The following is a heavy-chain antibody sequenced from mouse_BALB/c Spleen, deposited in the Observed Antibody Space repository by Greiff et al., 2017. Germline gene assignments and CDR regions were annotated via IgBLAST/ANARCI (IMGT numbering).Heavy chain of an antibody. V-gene: IGHV1-87*01. CDR1: GYTFTSYW. D-gene: IGHD2-1*01. CDR2: IYPGDGDT. J-gene: IGHJ2*01. Sequence: VQLQQSGAELARPGASVKLSCKASGYTFTSYWMQWVKQRPGQGLEWIGAIYPGDGDTRYTQKFKGKATLTADKSSSTAYMQLSSPTSEDSAVYYCTRFYGNYMYFDYWGQGTTLTVSS. CDR3: TRFYGNYMYFDY.